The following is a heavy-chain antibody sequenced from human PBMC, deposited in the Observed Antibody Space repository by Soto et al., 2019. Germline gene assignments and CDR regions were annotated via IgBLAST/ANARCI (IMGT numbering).Heavy chain of an antibody. CDR2: ISGTASST. CDR3: ATSFRDLDN. CDR1: GFTPTTTR. D-gene: IGHD3-3*01. J-gene: IGHJ4*02. Sequence: EVQLLESGGGLVLPGGSLRLSCAGSGFTPTTTRLRWVRQPPGKGLEWVTTISGTASSTYYVDSVKGRFFISRDNSKNKVTMQMNNVTLDDTAVYDCATSFRDLDNWGQGTTVTVSS. V-gene: IGHV3-23*01.